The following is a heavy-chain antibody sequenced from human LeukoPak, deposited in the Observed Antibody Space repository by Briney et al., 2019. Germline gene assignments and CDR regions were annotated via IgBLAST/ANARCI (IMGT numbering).Heavy chain of an antibody. V-gene: IGHV4-39*07. D-gene: IGHD5-18*01. CDR2: IYYSGST. CDR1: GGSISSTTYY. J-gene: IGHJ6*03. CDR3: ARGLFKGLWKTENRYYMDV. Sequence: KPSETLSLTCTVSGGSISSTTYYWGWIRQPPGKGLEWIGSIYYSGSTYYSPSLKSRVTISVDTSKNQFSLKLSSVTAADTAVYYCARGLFKGLWKTENRYYMDVWGKGTTVTVSS.